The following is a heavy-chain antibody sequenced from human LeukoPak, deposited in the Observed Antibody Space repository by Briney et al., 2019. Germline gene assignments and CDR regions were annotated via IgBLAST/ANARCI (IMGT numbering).Heavy chain of an antibody. CDR3: ARERGGYAYFDY. D-gene: IGHD5-12*01. CDR2: IYYSGST. Sequence: PGGSLRLSCAASGFTFSSYGMHWVRQPPGKGLEWIGYIYYSGSTNYNPSLKSRVTISVDTSKNQFSLKLSSVTAADTAVYYCARERGGYAYFDYWGQGTLVTVSS. V-gene: IGHV4-59*01. J-gene: IGHJ4*02. CDR1: GFTFSSYG.